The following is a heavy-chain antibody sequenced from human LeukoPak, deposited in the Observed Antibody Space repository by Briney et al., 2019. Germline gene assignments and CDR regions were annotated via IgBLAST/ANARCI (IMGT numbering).Heavy chain of an antibody. J-gene: IGHJ5*02. CDR3: ARSYLVFNWFDP. D-gene: IGHD2-8*01. Sequence: SVKVSCKASGGTFSSYAISWVRQAPGQGLEWMGGIIPIFGTANYSQNFQGRLTISTDESTNTAFLELSSLRSEDTAIYFCARSYLVFNWFDPWGQGTLVTVSS. V-gene: IGHV1-69*05. CDR2: IIPIFGTA. CDR1: GGTFSSYA.